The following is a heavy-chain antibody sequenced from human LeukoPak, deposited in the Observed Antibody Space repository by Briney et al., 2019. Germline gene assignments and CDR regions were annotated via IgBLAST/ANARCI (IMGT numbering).Heavy chain of an antibody. D-gene: IGHD3-22*01. CDR1: GYTFTSYG. V-gene: IGHV1-18*01. CDR2: ISAYNGNT. Sequence: ASVEVSCKASGYTFTSYGISWVRQAPGQGLEWMGWISAYNGNTNYAQKLQGRVTMTTDTSTSTAYMELRSLRSDDTAVYYCARAATPDYYDSSGYANYWGQGTLVTVSS. CDR3: ARAATPDYYDSSGYANY. J-gene: IGHJ4*02.